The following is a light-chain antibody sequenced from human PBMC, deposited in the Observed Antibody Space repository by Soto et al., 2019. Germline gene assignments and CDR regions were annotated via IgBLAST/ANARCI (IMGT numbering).Light chain of an antibody. V-gene: IGLV3-21*02. Sequence: SYELTQPPSVSVAPGQTARITCGGNNIGSKSVHWYQQKPGKAPLLIVYDDSDRPSGIPERFSGSNSGNTATLTISRVGAGDEADYYCQVWDTSSDHVVFGGGTKLTVL. CDR3: QVWDTSSDHVV. J-gene: IGLJ2*01. CDR2: DDS. CDR1: NIGSKS.